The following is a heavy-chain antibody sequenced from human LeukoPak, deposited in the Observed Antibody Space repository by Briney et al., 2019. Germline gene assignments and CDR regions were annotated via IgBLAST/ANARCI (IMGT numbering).Heavy chain of an antibody. V-gene: IGHV3-48*01. J-gene: IGHJ4*02. CDR3: ARDRAGGAYHYGSSGYYY. CDR2: ISSSTSTI. CDR1: GFTFSDYS. Sequence: GGSLRLSCAASGFTFSDYSMNWVRQAPGKGLEWVSYISSSTSTIYYADSVRGRFTISRDNAKNSLYLQMNSLRAEDRAVYYCARDRAGGAYHYGSSGYYYWGQGTLVTVSS. D-gene: IGHD3-22*01.